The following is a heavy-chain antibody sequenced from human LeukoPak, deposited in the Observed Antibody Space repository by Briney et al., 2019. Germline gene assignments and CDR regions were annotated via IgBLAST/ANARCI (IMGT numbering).Heavy chain of an antibody. J-gene: IGHJ4*02. Sequence: GGSLRLSCAASGLTFSSHAMSWVRQAPGKGLEWVSRIGSGGGTTDYTDSVKGRFTISRDTSKNTLYLQMNSLRAEDTAVYYCAKDRSGSGYFDYWGQGTLVTVSS. D-gene: IGHD3-10*01. V-gene: IGHV3-23*01. CDR2: IGSGGGTT. CDR1: GLTFSSHA. CDR3: AKDRSGSGYFDY.